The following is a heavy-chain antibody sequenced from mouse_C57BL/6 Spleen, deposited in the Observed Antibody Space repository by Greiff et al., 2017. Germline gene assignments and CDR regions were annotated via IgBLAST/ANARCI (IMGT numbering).Heavy chain of an antibody. CDR2: LTPNYGTT. CDR1: GYSFTDYN. CDR3: ARAYYDYDYFDY. Sequence: VQLQHSGPALVKPGASVKISCKASGYSFTDYNMNCVQPSNGKSLEWIGVLTPNYGTTSYNQKFKRKATLTVDQSSSTAYMQLNSLTSEDSAVYYCARAYYDYDYFDYWGQGITLTVSS. V-gene: IGHV1-39*01. J-gene: IGHJ2*01. D-gene: IGHD2-4*01.